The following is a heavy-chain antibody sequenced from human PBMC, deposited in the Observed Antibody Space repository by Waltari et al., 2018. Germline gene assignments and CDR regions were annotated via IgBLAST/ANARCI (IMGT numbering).Heavy chain of an antibody. D-gene: IGHD3-10*01. Sequence: EVQLVESGGGLVQPGGSLRLSCVASGFIFGGSFMHWVRHAPGKGLEVVANINQDGSWTYYLDSVKGRFTISKDNAKNSLYLQMNSLRGEDTAVYYCAKAGYILLRGAPIDSWGLGTLVTVSS. V-gene: IGHV3-7*01. CDR2: INQDGSWT. CDR3: AKAGYILLRGAPIDS. J-gene: IGHJ4*02. CDR1: GFIFGGSF.